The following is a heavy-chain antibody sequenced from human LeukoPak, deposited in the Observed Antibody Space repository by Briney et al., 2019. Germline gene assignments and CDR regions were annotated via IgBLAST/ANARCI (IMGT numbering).Heavy chain of an antibody. CDR3: ARDWAFGSSWYRRYYGMVV. V-gene: IGHV3-74*01. Sequence: GRSLRLSCAASGFTFSSYWMHWVRQAPGEGLVWVSRINSEGSSTIYADSVKGRFTISRHNAKNTLYLQMNSLRAEDTAVYFCARDWAFGSSWYRRYYGMVVWGQGTTDTV. CDR1: GFTFSSYW. CDR2: INSEGSST. D-gene: IGHD6-13*01. J-gene: IGHJ6*02.